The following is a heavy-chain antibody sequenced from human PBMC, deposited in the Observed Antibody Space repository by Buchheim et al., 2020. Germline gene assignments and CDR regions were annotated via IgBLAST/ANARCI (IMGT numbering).Heavy chain of an antibody. CDR2: IYHSGST. J-gene: IGHJ6*02. CDR3: ARRHYVWGSYRWVDYGMDV. V-gene: IGHV4-30-2*01. Sequence: QLQLQESGSGLVKPSQTLSLTCAVSGGSISSGGYSWSWIRQPPGKGLEWIGYIYHSGSTYYNPSLKSRVTISVDRSKNQFSLKLSSVTAADTAVYYCARRHYVWGSYRWVDYGMDVWGQGTT. D-gene: IGHD3-16*02. CDR1: GGSISSGGYS.